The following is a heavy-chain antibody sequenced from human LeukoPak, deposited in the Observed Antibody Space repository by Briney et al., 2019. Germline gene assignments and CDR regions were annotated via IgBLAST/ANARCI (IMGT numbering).Heavy chain of an antibody. CDR1: GYTFTSYD. CDR3: ASRYSSGSALNYWYYYYGMDV. CDR2: MNPNSGNT. Sequence: ASVKVSCKASGYTFTSYDINWVRQATGQGLEWMGWMNPNSGNTGYAQKFQGRVTMTRNTSISTAYMGLSSLRSEDAAVYYCASRYSSGSALNYWYYYYGMDVWGQGTTVTVSS. J-gene: IGHJ6*02. D-gene: IGHD6-19*01. V-gene: IGHV1-8*01.